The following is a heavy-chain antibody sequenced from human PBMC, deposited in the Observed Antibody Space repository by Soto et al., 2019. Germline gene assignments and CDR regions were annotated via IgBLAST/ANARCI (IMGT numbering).Heavy chain of an antibody. CDR2: IYFSGST. J-gene: IGHJ6*02. Sequence: QEHLQESGPGLVKPSETLSLTCTVSGGSIGTYYWSWIRQPPGKGLEWIGYIYFSGSTNYNPSLKSRVTISVDTSKNQFSLKLGSVTAADTAVYYCARVGILTGYYKGLDVWGQGTTVTVSS. CDR1: GGSIGTYY. CDR3: ARVGILTGYYKGLDV. D-gene: IGHD3-9*01. V-gene: IGHV4-59*01.